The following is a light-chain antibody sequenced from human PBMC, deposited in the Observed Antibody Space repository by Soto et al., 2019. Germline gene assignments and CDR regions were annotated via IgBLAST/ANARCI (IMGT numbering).Light chain of an antibody. CDR2: EVS. Sequence: QSVLNQPPSVSGSPGQSVTISCTGTSSVVGSYNRVSWYQQPPGTAPKLMIYEVSNRPSGVPDRFSGSKSGNTASLTVSGLQAEDEADYYCSSYTSSSTYVFGTGTKVTVL. CDR3: SSYTSSSTYV. V-gene: IGLV2-18*02. CDR1: SSVVGSYNR. J-gene: IGLJ1*01.